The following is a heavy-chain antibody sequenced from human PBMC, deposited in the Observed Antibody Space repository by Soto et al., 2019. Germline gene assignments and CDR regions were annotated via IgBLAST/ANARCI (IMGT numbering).Heavy chain of an antibody. CDR2: INPKSGGT. V-gene: IGHV1-2*02. CDR1: GYTFTVYY. D-gene: IGHD1-26*01. J-gene: IGHJ4*02. Sequence: ASVKVSCKASGYTFTVYYMHWVRQAPGQGLEWMGWINPKSGGTMYPQKFQGRVTMTWDTSISTAYMALTRLRSDDTAVYYCGRGRSGQIVVFYWGQGTPVTVSS. CDR3: GRGRSGQIVVFY.